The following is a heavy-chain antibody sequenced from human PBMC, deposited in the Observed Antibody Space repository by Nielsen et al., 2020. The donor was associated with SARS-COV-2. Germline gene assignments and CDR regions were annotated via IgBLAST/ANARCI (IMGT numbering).Heavy chain of an antibody. J-gene: IGHJ4*02. D-gene: IGHD4/OR15-4a*01. CDR1: GFNFRGYW. Sequence: GGSLRLSCVVSGFNFRGYWMTWVRRAPGKGLEWVGNIKLDGSEKYYVDSVKGRFTISRDNARNTLYLQMNSLRVEDTAVYYCARVGSYGDPEYLDYWGQGALVTVSS. V-gene: IGHV3-7*01. CDR2: IKLDGSEK. CDR3: ARVGSYGDPEYLDY.